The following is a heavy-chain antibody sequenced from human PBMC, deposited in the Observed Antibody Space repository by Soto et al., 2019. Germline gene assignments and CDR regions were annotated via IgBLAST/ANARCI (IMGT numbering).Heavy chain of an antibody. D-gene: IGHD3-3*01. Sequence: SETLSLTCAVSGDSISRGYHWAWIRQSPTKGLEWIASIYHTGTTYYNPSLTSRVTISVDTSQNQYSLKLSSVTAADTAVYYCATNQVRVSFLECLTWGQGTLVTVSS. CDR3: ATNQVRVSFLECLT. J-gene: IGHJ5*02. V-gene: IGHV4-38-2*01. CDR2: IYHTGTT. CDR1: GDSISRGYH.